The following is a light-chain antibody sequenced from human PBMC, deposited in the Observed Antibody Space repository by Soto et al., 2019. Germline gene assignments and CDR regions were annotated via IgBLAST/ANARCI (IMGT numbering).Light chain of an antibody. V-gene: IGLV1-40*01. Sequence: QPVLTQPPSVSGAPGQRVTISCTGSSSNIGAGHDVHWYQQLPGTAPKLLIYGNTNRPSGVPDRFSGSKSGTSASLAITGLQAEDEVDYYCQSSDSSRGGWVFGGGTTLTVL. CDR1: SSNIGAGHD. CDR3: QSSDSSRGGWV. J-gene: IGLJ3*02. CDR2: GNT.